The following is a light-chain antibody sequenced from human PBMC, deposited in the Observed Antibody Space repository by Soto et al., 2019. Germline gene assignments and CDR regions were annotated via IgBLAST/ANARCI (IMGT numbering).Light chain of an antibody. V-gene: IGKV1-5*03. CDR2: EAS. CDR1: QSISSW. Sequence: DIQMTQSPSTLSASVGDRVTITCRASQSISSWLAWYQQKPGKAPKLLIYEASSLKSGVPSRFSGSASGTEFTLTISSLQPDDFAAYYCQQYNTYATFGQGTKLEV. J-gene: IGKJ2*01. CDR3: QQYNTYAT.